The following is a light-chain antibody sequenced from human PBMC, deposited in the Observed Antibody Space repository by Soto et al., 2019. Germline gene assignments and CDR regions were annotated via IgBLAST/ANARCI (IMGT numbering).Light chain of an antibody. J-gene: IGKJ1*01. CDR3: QQYNSYSLT. CDR1: QSISSW. CDR2: KAS. V-gene: IGKV1-5*03. Sequence: DLQMTQSPSTLSASVGDRVTITCRASQSISSWLAWYQQKPRKAPKLLIYKASSLESGVPSRFSGSGSGTEFTLTISSLQPDDFATYYCQQYNSYSLTFGQGTKVEIK.